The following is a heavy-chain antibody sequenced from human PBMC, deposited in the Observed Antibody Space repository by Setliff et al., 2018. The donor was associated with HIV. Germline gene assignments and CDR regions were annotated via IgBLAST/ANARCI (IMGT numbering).Heavy chain of an antibody. D-gene: IGHD2-21*01. J-gene: IGHJ3*02. Sequence: SETLSLTCAVYGGSFSGYYWGWIRQPPGKGLEWIGSVYYTWNTYYNPSLKSRVTVSVDTSKNQFSLKLSSVTAADTAVYYCARHSIAVVIGVPERDDAFDIWGHGTMVTVSS. CDR2: VYYTWNT. V-gene: IGHV4-39*01. CDR1: GGSFSGYY. CDR3: ARHSIAVVIGVPERDDAFDI.